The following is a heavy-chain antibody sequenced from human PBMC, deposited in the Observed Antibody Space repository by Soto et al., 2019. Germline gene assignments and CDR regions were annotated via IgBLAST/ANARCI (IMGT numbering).Heavy chain of an antibody. V-gene: IGHV3-13*01. Sequence: EVQLVESGGGLVQPGGSLRLSCAASGFTFRSYDMHWVRQATGKGLEWVSGIGTGGDTYYPGSVKGRFTISRENAKSSLYLQMNRLRAEDTAVYYCATEPPESVIRGWYFDTWGRGTLVTVSS. J-gene: IGHJ2*01. CDR2: IGTGGDT. CDR3: ATEPPESVIRGWYFDT. CDR1: GFTFRSYD.